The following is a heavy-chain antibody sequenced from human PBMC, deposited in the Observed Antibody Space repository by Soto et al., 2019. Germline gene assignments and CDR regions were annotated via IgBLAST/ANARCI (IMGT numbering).Heavy chain of an antibody. Sequence: GESLKISCKGSGYSFTSYWISWVRQMPGKGLEWTGRIDPSDSYTNYSPSFQGHVTISADKSISTAYLQWSSLKASDTAMYYCAITLAVAPYYYGMDVWGQGTTVTVSS. CDR2: IDPSDSYT. J-gene: IGHJ6*02. V-gene: IGHV5-10-1*01. D-gene: IGHD6-19*01. CDR1: GYSFTSYW. CDR3: AITLAVAPYYYGMDV.